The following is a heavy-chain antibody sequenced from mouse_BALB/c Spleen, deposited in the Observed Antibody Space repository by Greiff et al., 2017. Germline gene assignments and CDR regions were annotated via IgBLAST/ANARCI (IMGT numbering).Heavy chain of an antibody. Sequence: VQVVESGPGLVAPSQSLSITCTVSGFSLTSYGVHWVRQPPGKGLEWLGVIWAGGSTNYNSALMSRLSISKDNSKSQVFLKMNSLQTDDTAMYYCARGVARAMDYWGQGTSVTVSS. CDR1: GFSLTSYG. V-gene: IGHV2-9*02. CDR3: ARGVARAMDY. D-gene: IGHD1-1*01. CDR2: IWAGGST. J-gene: IGHJ4*01.